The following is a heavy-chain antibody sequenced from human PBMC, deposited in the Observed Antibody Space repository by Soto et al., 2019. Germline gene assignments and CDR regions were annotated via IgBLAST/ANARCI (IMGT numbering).Heavy chain of an antibody. CDR3: VSGSFPNWFDP. CDR2: ISGSGGST. CDR1: GFIFSSYA. J-gene: IGHJ5*02. D-gene: IGHD3-10*01. V-gene: IGHV3-23*01. Sequence: GGSLRLSCAASGFIFSSYAMSWVRQAPGKGLEWVSAISGSGGSTYYADSVKGRFTISRDNSKNTLYLQMNSLRAEDTATYYCVSGSFPNWFDPWGQGTLVTVSS.